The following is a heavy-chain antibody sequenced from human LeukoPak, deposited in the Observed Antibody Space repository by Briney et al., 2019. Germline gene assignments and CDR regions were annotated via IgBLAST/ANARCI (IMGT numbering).Heavy chain of an antibody. V-gene: IGHV3-23*01. CDR2: ISGSGGST. J-gene: IGHJ4*02. CDR1: GFTFSSYE. CDR3: AKDRGYSYDY. Sequence: RGSLRLSCAASGFTFSSYEMSWVRQAPGKGLEWVSAISGSGGSTYYADSVKGRFTISRDNSKNTLYLQMNSLRAEDTAVYYCAKDRGYSYDYWGQGALVTVSS. D-gene: IGHD5-18*01.